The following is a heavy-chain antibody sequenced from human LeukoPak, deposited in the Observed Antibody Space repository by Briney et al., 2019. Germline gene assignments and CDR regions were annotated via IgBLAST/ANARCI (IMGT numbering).Heavy chain of an antibody. CDR1: GYTFTSYG. Sequence: ASVRVSCKASGYTFTSYGISWVRQAPGQGLEWMGWISASNGNTNYAQKLQGRVTMTTDTSTSTAYMELRSLRYADTAVYYCARNGGSGCDNNWFDPWGQGTLVTVSS. J-gene: IGHJ5*02. D-gene: IGHD6-19*01. V-gene: IGHV1-18*01. CDR2: ISASNGNT. CDR3: ARNGGSGCDNNWFDP.